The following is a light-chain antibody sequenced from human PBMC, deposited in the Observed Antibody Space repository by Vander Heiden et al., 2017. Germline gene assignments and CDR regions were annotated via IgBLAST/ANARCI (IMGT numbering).Light chain of an antibody. CDR2: KAS. CDR3: QHYNNFPYT. Sequence: DIQMTQSPSTLSASAGDRVTITCRASQSISIWLAWYQQKPGQAPNLLIYKASNLETGVPSRFSGGGSGTDFTLTISSLQPEDVATYYCQHYNNFPYTFGQGTKLEIK. CDR1: QSISIW. V-gene: IGKV1-5*03. J-gene: IGKJ2*01.